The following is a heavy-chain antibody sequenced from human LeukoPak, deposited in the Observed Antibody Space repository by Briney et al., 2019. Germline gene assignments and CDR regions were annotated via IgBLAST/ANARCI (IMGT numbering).Heavy chain of an antibody. CDR2: IYYSGST. Sequence: PSETLSLTCTVSGGSISSYYWSWTRQPPGKGLEWIGYIYYSGSTNYNPSLKSRVTISVDTSKNQFSLKLSSVTAADTAVYYCARGGITLRFWGQGTLVTVSS. V-gene: IGHV4-59*12. CDR3: ARGGITLRF. J-gene: IGHJ4*02. D-gene: IGHD3-16*01. CDR1: GGSISSYY.